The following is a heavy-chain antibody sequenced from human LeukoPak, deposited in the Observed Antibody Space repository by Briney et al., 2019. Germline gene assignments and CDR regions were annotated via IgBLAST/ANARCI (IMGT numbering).Heavy chain of an antibody. J-gene: IGHJ4*02. Sequence: SETLSLTCTVSGGSISSSNYYWCWVRQPPGQGLEWIGSISYSGSAYYNASLKSRLTISVDTSKNQFSLKVSSVTAADTAVFYCARLHTSSSSSRGNYFDYWGQGTLVTVSS. V-gene: IGHV4-39*01. D-gene: IGHD6-13*01. CDR2: ISYSGSA. CDR3: ARLHTSSSSSRGNYFDY. CDR1: GGSISSSNYY.